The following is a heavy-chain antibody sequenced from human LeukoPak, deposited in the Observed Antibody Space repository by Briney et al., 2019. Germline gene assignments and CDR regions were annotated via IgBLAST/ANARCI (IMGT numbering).Heavy chain of an antibody. D-gene: IGHD2-15*01. CDR1: GFTFDDYG. CDR2: ISGDGSST. V-gene: IGHV3-43*02. CDR3: AKDIGRYSPYYFDY. J-gene: IGHJ4*02. Sequence: GGSLRLSCAASGFTFDDYGMHWVRETPGKGRQWVSLISGDGSSTYYADSVKGRFTISRDNSKNSLYLQMNSLRTEDTASYYCAKDIGRYSPYYFDYWGQGTLVTVSS.